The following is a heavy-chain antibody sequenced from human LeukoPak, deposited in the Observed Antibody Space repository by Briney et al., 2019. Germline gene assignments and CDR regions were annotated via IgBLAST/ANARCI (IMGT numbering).Heavy chain of an antibody. D-gene: IGHD2-15*01. V-gene: IGHV4-59*08. CDR2: IYYTGAT. J-gene: IGHJ6*02. CDR1: GGSISGYF. Sequence: SETLSLTCTVSGGSISGYFWSCIRQPPGQGLEFIGYIYYTGATLYNPPLKSRVTMSVDTSKNQFSLKLSPVTAADTAVYYCARHDPVGYYQHGMDVWGQGTTVTVSS. CDR3: ARHDPVGYYQHGMDV.